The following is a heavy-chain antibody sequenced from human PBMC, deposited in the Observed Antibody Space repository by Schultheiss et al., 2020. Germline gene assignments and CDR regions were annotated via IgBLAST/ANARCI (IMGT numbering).Heavy chain of an antibody. V-gene: IGHV4-59*12. J-gene: IGHJ5*02. CDR2: IYYSGST. Sequence: WGSLRLSCTVSGGSISSYYWSWIRQPPGKGLEWIGYIYYSGSTNYNPSLKSRVTISVDTSKNQFSLKLSSVTAADTAVYYCARLGHYDILTGYTPSNWFDPWGQGTLVTVSS. CDR3: ARLGHYDILTGYTPSNWFDP. D-gene: IGHD3-9*01. CDR1: GGSISSYY.